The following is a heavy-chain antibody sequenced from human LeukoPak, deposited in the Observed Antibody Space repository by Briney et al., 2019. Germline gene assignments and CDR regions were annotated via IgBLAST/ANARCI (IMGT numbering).Heavy chain of an antibody. CDR2: IIPHNGGT. D-gene: IGHD1-14*01. CDR3: ARANQNYFDY. Sequence: GASMRVSCKTSGYTFTGYYLHWVRQAPGQGLEWMGWIIPHNGGTNYAQNFQGRVTMTRDTSISTAFMELSRLSSDDTAIYYCARANQNYFDYWGQGTLVTVSS. J-gene: IGHJ4*02. V-gene: IGHV1-2*02. CDR1: GYTFTGYY.